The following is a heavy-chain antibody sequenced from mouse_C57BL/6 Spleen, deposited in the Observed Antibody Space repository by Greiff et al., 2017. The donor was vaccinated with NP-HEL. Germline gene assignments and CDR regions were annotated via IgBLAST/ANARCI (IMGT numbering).Heavy chain of an antibody. CDR3: ARGHGDYDAWFAD. D-gene: IGHD2-4*01. V-gene: IGHV3-6*01. CDR2: ISYDGSN. CDR1: GYSITSGYY. Sequence: EVQRVESGPGLVKPSQSLSLTCSVTGYSITSGYYWNWIRQFPGNKLEWMGYISYDGSNNYNPSLKNRISITRDTSKNQFFLKLSTVTTEDTATYYCARGHGDYDAWFADWGQGTLVTVSA. J-gene: IGHJ3*01.